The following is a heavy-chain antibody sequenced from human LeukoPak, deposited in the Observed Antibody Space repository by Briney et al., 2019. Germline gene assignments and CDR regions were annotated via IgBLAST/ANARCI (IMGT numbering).Heavy chain of an antibody. Sequence: SETLSLTCTVSGGSISSSSYYWGWIRQPPGKGLEWIGSIYYSGSTYYNPSLKSRVTISVDTSKNQFSLKLSSVTAADTAVYCCARGGVSQFDYWGQGTLVTVSS. CDR1: GGSISSSSYY. CDR2: IYYSGST. V-gene: IGHV4-39*07. J-gene: IGHJ4*02. CDR3: ARGGVSQFDY. D-gene: IGHD3-10*01.